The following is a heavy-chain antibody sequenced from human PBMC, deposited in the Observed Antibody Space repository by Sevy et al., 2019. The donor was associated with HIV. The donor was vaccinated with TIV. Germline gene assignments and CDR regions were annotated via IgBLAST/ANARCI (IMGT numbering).Heavy chain of an antibody. Sequence: GGSLRLSCVASGFTVSSNPMTWVRQAPGKGLEWVSVIYSGGTTYYADSVKGRFTIPSDKSKNTLYLQMNSLRAEDTAVYYCAGDVFYFYYMDVWGKGTTVTVSS. J-gene: IGHJ6*03. CDR3: AGDVFYFYYMDV. CDR2: IYSGGTT. CDR1: GFTVSSNP. V-gene: IGHV3-66*02.